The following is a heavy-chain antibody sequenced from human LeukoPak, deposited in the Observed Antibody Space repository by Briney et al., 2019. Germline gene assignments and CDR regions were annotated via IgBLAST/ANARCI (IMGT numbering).Heavy chain of an antibody. CDR3: VRDQLSYQVVHGSPGYFYGMDV. CDR2: MSDSNYRRTT. D-gene: IGHD5-24*01. J-gene: IGHJ6*02. Sequence: PSETLSLTCSVAGASVTSRGFYWTWIRQSPWRGLGRIVYMSDSNYRRTTYYNPSLKSRITIGLDTPKNEFSLRLTSVTAADTAVYYCVRDQLSYQVVHGSPGYFYGMDVWGQGTSVTVSS. CDR1: GASVTSRGFY. V-gene: IGHV4-31*02.